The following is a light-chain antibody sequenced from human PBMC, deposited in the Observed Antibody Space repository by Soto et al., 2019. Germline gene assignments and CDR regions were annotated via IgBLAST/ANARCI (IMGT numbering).Light chain of an antibody. J-gene: IGKJ1*01. CDR1: HDIRMD. Sequence: AIQLTQSPSSLSASVGDSVTITCRASHDIRMDLAWFQQRPGKAPKILIYGSSDLQSGVPSRFSGSGSGTDFSLTIISLQPEDFATYFCLQDFDYPWTFGQGTKVDI. V-gene: IGKV1-6*01. CDR3: LQDFDYPWT. CDR2: GSS.